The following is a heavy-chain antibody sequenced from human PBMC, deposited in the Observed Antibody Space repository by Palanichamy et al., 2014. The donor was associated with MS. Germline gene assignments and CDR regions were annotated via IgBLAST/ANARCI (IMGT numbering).Heavy chain of an antibody. CDR1: GFTFSSYA. CDR2: VSGSGGNT. CDR3: ANSQFSSGWLVSLDY. J-gene: IGHJ4*02. Sequence: EVQLLESGGGLVQPGGSLRLSCTASGFTFSSYAMNWVRQAPGKGLEWVSGVSGSGGNTYYADSVKGRFTISRDNSKNTLFLQMNSLRAEDTAVYYCANSQFSSGWLVSLDYWGQGTLVTVSS. D-gene: IGHD6-19*01. V-gene: IGHV3-23*01.